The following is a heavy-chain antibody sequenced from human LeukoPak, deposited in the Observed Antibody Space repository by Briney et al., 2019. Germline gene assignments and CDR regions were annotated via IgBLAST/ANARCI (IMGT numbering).Heavy chain of an antibody. D-gene: IGHD6-19*01. CDR2: IRNKYFGGTT. V-gene: IGHV3-49*03. J-gene: IGHJ4*02. Sequence: GGSLRLSCAASGFTFSSYGMHWFRQAPGKGLEWVAFIRNKYFGGTTEYAASVKGRFTVSRDDSESIAYLQMNSLKTEDTAVYYCTRGRYSTGWDFDYWGQGTLVTVSS. CDR1: GFTFSSYG. CDR3: TRGRYSTGWDFDY.